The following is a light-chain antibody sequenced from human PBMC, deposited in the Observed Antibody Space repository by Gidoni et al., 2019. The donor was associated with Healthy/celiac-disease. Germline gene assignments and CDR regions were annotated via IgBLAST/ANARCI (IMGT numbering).Light chain of an antibody. CDR3: SSYTSSSTSAV. CDR1: SSDVGGYNY. Sequence: QSALTQPASASGSPGQSITISCSGTSSDVGGYNYVSWYHQHPGKAPKLMIYDVSNRPSGVSNRFSGSKSGNTASLTISGLQAEDKADYYCSSYTSSSTSAVFGGGTQLTVL. V-gene: IGLV2-14*01. CDR2: DVS. J-gene: IGLJ7*01.